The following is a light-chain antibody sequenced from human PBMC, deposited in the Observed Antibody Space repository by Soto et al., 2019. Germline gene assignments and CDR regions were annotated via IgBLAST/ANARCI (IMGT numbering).Light chain of an antibody. J-gene: IGKJ5*01. V-gene: IGKV3-15*01. CDR1: QRVSSN. CDR3: QQYKKWQPIT. CDR2: DAS. Sequence: EIDMTQPPYTLSVSPGDRATLCFNLSQRVSSNLAWYQQEPGQAPRLLIYDASTRAPGFPARFSGSGSWTEFTLAIRSLQSEEFAIYYWQQYKKWQPITLGHGTRLEIK.